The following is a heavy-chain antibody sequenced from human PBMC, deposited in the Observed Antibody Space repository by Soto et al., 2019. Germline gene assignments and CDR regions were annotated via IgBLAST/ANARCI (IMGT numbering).Heavy chain of an antibody. D-gene: IGHD3-16*01. CDR1: GYSFTSYW. Sequence: GESLKISCKGSGYSFTSYWIGWVRQMPGKGLEWMGIIYPGDSDTRYSPSFQGQVTISADKSISTAYLQWSSLKASDTAMYYCASSADLGADCGYSGMDDWGQGTMVTVSS. V-gene: IGHV5-51*01. CDR2: IYPGDSDT. CDR3: ASSADLGADCGYSGMDD. J-gene: IGHJ6*02.